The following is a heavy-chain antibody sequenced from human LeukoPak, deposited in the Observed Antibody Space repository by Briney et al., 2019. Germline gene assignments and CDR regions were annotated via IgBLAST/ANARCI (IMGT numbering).Heavy chain of an antibody. D-gene: IGHD3-16*01. CDR2: ISSSSSFI. CDR3: ARDLFDDYSLDY. J-gene: IGHJ4*02. Sequence: PGGSLRLSCAASGFTFSSYSMNWVRQAPGKGLQWVSSISSSSSFIYYADSVKGRFTISRDNAKNSLYLQMNSLRAEDTAVYYCARDLFDDYSLDYRGQGTLVTVSS. CDR1: GFTFSSYS. V-gene: IGHV3-21*01.